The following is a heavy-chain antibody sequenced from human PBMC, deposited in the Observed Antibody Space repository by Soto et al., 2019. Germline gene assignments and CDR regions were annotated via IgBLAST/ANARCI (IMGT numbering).Heavy chain of an antibody. D-gene: IGHD3-9*01. J-gene: IGHJ4*02. CDR1: GGSINSRYW. CDR2: IYYFGST. Sequence: PSETLSLTCAVSGGSINSRYWWSWVRQSPGKGLEWIGEIYYFGSTNYNPSLKSRVTISVDTSKNQFSLKLSSVTAADTAVYYCARHSPDFDWLSQFDYWGQGTLVTVSS. V-gene: IGHV4-4*02. CDR3: ARHSPDFDWLSQFDY.